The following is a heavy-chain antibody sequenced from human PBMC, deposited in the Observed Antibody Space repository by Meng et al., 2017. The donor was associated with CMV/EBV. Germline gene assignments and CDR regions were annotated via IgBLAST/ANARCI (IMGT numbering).Heavy chain of an antibody. Sequence: GGSLRLSCAASGFTFSSYAMHWVRQAPGKGLGWVAVISYDGSNKYYADSVKGRFTISRDNSKNPLYLQMNSLRAEDTAVYYCARDDFDYYGMDVWGQGTTVTVSS. CDR3: ARDDFDYYGMDV. CDR1: GFTFSSYA. J-gene: IGHJ6*02. CDR2: ISYDGSNK. D-gene: IGHD3/OR15-3a*01. V-gene: IGHV3-30*04.